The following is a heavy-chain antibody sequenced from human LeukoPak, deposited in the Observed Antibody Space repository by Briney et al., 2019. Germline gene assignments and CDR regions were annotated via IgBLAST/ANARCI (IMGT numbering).Heavy chain of an antibody. J-gene: IGHJ6*02. V-gene: IGHV4-39*07. CDR2: IYYSGST. Sequence: KASETLSLTCTVSGGSISSSSYYWGWIRQPPGKGLEWIGSIYYSGSTYYNPSLKSRVTISVDRSKNQLSLKLSSVTAADTAVYFCARDRVESSGYYYYYGLDVWGQGTTVTVSS. CDR1: GGSISSSSYY. D-gene: IGHD3-22*01. CDR3: ARDRVESSGYYYYYGLDV.